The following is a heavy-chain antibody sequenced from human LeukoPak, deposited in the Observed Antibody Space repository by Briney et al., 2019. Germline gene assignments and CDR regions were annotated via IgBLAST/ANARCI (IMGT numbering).Heavy chain of an antibody. J-gene: IGHJ4*02. Sequence: GGSLRLSCAASGFTFSSYAMSWVRQAPGKGLEWVSAISGSGGSTYYADSVKGRFTISRDNSKNTPYLQMNSLRAEDTAVYYCAKGYSGYDCFDYWGQGTLVTVSS. CDR2: ISGSGGST. V-gene: IGHV3-23*01. CDR1: GFTFSSYA. D-gene: IGHD5-12*01. CDR3: AKGYSGYDCFDY.